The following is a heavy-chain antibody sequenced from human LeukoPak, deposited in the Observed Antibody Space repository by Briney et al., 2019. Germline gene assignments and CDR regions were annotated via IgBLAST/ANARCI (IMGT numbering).Heavy chain of an antibody. CDR1: GGSISSYY. CDR2: IYYSGST. Sequence: SETLSLTCTVSGGSISSYYWSWIRQPPGKGLEWIGYIYYSGSTNYNPSLKSRVTISVDTSKNQFSLKLSSVTAADTAVYYCARTSSTREIGLFYSGSYSWFDPWGQGTLVTVSS. J-gene: IGHJ5*02. V-gene: IGHV4-59*01. CDR3: ARTSSTREIGLFYSGSYSWFDP. D-gene: IGHD3-10*01.